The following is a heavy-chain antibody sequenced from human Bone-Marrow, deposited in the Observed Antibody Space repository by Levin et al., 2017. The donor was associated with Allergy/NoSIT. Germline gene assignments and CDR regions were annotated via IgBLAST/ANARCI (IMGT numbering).Heavy chain of an antibody. V-gene: IGHV3-23*01. CDR3: AKGGSYSRSPLDY. CDR1: GFIFSNYA. CDR2: ISVGGGGT. D-gene: IGHD6-6*01. J-gene: IGHJ4*02. Sequence: PGESLKISCAASGFIFSNYAMSWVRQAPGEGLEWVSSISVGGGGTYYADSVKGRFAISRDDSKNTLYLQMNGLRAEDTAIYYCAKGGSYSRSPLDYWGQGTLVTVSS.